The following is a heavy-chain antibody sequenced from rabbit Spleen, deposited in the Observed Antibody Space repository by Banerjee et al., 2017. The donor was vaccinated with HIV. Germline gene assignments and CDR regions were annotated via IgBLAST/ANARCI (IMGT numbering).Heavy chain of an antibody. D-gene: IGHD8-1*01. CDR2: IDNGSGNT. CDR3: ARDTGSSFSSYGMDL. V-gene: IGHV1S45*01. CDR1: GFSFSSSYW. J-gene: IGHJ6*01. Sequence: QEQLEESGGGLVKPEGSLTLTCTASGFSFSSSYWMCWVRQAPGKGLEWIGCIDNGSGNTYYASWAKGRFTFSKTSSTTVTLQMTSLAAADTATYFCARDTGSSFSSYGMDLWGQGTLVTVS.